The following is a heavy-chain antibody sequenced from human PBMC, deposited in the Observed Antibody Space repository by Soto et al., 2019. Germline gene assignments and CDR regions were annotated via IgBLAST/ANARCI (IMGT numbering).Heavy chain of an antibody. CDR3: AMEVQVHTPAFVY. CDR2: ISPMFGAA. D-gene: IGHD3-10*01. Sequence: QVQLVQSGAEIQKPGSSVKVSCQSSGGTFNTYAMNWVRQAPGQGPEWMGDISPMFGAANYAPKFQGRVTITADESTGTSYMPLSSLTSEDTALYFCAMEVQVHTPAFVYWGQGTLVTVSS. CDR1: GGTFNTYA. J-gene: IGHJ4*02. V-gene: IGHV1-69*19.